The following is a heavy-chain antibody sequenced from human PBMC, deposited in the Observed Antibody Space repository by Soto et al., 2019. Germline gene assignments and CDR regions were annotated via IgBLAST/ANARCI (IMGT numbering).Heavy chain of an antibody. D-gene: IGHD6-19*01. V-gene: IGHV3-33*01. CDR1: GFSFSSYG. CDR2: IWYDGSNK. Sequence: PGGSLRLSCAVSGFSFSSYGMHWVRQAPGKGLEWVAVIWYDGSNKYYVDSVKGRLTISRDNSKNTVYLQMNSLRAEDTAVYYCARDPRYSSGWYYFDYWGQGTLVTVSS. J-gene: IGHJ4*02. CDR3: ARDPRYSSGWYYFDY.